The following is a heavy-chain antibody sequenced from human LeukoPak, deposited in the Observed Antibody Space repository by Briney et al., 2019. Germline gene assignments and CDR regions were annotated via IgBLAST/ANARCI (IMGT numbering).Heavy chain of an antibody. CDR3: ARASGYFHY. CDR1: GFNFSNYW. Sequence: GGSLRLSCAASGFNFSNYWMSWVRQAPGKGLEWVANIKLDGSEKYYVDSVKGRFTISRDNAKNSLFLQMNSLRAEDTAVYYCARASGYFHYWGQGTLVTVSS. V-gene: IGHV3-7*05. J-gene: IGHJ4*02. CDR2: IKLDGSEK.